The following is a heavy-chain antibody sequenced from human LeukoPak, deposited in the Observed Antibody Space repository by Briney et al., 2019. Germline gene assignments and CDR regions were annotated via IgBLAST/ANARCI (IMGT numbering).Heavy chain of an antibody. CDR3: ARTSLPGSGGLNWFDP. D-gene: IGHD3-10*01. CDR2: IIPIFGTA. V-gene: IGHV1-69*13. Sequence: GASVKVSCKASGGTFSSYAISWVRQAPGQGLEWMGGIIPIFGTANYAQKFQGRVTITADESTSTAYMELSSLRSEDTAVYYCARTSLPGSGGLNWFDPWGQGTLVTVSS. J-gene: IGHJ5*02. CDR1: GGTFSSYA.